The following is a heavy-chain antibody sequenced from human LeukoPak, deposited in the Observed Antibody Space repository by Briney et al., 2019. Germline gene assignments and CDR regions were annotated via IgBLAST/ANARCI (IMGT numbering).Heavy chain of an antibody. D-gene: IGHD3-10*01. CDR3: ARGVVRGVPFDY. CDR1: GYSFTSYG. V-gene: IGHV1-18*01. CDR2: ISAYNGNT. J-gene: IGHJ4*02. Sequence: ASVKVSCKASGYSFTSYGLSWVRQAPGQGLEWMGRISAYNGNTNYAQKLQGRVTMTTDASTSTAYMELRSLRSDDTAVYYCARGVVRGVPFDYWGQGTLVTVSS.